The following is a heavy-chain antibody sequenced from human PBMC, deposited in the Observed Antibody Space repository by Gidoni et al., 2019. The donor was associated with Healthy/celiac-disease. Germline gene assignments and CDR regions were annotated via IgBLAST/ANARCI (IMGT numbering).Heavy chain of an antibody. J-gene: IGHJ3*02. D-gene: IGHD2-15*01. V-gene: IGHV4-34*01. CDR3: ARDLGRIVVVHAFDI. Sequence: QVQLQQWGAGLLKPSETLSLTCAVYGGSFSGYYWGWIRQPPGKGLEWIGEINHSGSTNYNSSLKNRVTISIVTSKSQFSLKLSSVTAADTAVYYCARDLGRIVVVHAFDIWGQGTMVTVSS. CDR2: INHSGST. CDR1: GGSFSGYY.